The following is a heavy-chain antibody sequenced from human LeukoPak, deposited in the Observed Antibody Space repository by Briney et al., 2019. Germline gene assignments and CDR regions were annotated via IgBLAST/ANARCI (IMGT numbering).Heavy chain of an antibody. CDR2: IWYDGSNT. D-gene: IGHD1-26*01. J-gene: IGHJ5*02. Sequence: GRSLRLSCAASGFTFTSYDMHWVRQAPGKGLEWVALIWYDGSNTYYADSVRGRFTISRDNSKNTLYLQMNSLGAEDTAIYYCAGDRKSGNFLGEFDHWGQGTLVTVFS. CDR1: GFTFTSYD. V-gene: IGHV3-33*01. CDR3: AGDRKSGNFLGEFDH.